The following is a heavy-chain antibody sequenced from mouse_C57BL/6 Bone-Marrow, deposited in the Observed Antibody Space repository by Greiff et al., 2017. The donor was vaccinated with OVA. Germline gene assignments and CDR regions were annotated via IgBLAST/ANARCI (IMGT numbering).Heavy chain of an antibody. D-gene: IGHD1-1*01. Sequence: EVQLQQSGPELVKPGASVKISCKASGYSFTDYNMNWVKQSNGKSLEWIGVINPNYGTTSYNQKFKGKATLTVDQSSSTAYMQLNSLTSEDSAVYYGARRLLRLSYWYFDVWGTGTTVTVSS. CDR3: ARRLLRLSYWYFDV. V-gene: IGHV1-39*01. CDR1: GYSFTDYN. J-gene: IGHJ1*03. CDR2: INPNYGTT.